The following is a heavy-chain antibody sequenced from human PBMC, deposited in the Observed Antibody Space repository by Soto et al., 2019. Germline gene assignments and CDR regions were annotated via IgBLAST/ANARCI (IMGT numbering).Heavy chain of an antibody. V-gene: IGHV1-2*04. Sequence: QVQLVQSGAEVKKPGASVKVSCKASGYTFIAYNMHWVRQAPGQGLEWMGWINPNSGGINYAQKFQGWVTMTRDTSISTAYMEVSRLKSDDTAVYYCARSTETTDAALGYWGQGTLVTVSS. D-gene: IGHD4-17*01. CDR1: GYTFIAYN. CDR2: INPNSGGI. CDR3: ARSTETTDAALGY. J-gene: IGHJ4*02.